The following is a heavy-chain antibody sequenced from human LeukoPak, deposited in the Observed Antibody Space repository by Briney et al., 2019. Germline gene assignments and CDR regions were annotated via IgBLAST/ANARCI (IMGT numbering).Heavy chain of an antibody. D-gene: IGHD1-26*01. J-gene: IGHJ4*02. CDR3: ARVRYSGSYPGVFEY. V-gene: IGHV3-30-3*01. CDR2: ISYDESNK. Sequence: PGRSLTLSCAASGFTFSSYTMHWVRQAPGKGLEWVALISYDESNKYYGDSVKGRFTISRDNSKNPLYLQMNTLRAEDTAVYYCARVRYSGSYPGVFEYWGQGTLVTVSS. CDR1: GFTFSSYT.